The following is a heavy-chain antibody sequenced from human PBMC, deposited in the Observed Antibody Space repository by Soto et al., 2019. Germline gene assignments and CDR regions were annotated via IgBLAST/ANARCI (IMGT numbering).Heavy chain of an antibody. CDR2: INHSGST. D-gene: IGHD6-13*01. CDR3: AKDPTPYSSSMSRGNWFDP. CDR1: GGSFSGYY. Sequence: PSETLSLTCAVYGGSFSGYYWSWIRQPPGKGREWIGEINHSGSTKYNPSLKSRVTISVDTSKNQFSLKLSSVTAADTAVYYWAKDPTPYSSSMSRGNWFDPWGQGTLVTVSS. V-gene: IGHV4-34*01. J-gene: IGHJ5*02.